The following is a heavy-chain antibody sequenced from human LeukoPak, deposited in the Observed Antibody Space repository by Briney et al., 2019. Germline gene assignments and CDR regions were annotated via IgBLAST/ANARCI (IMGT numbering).Heavy chain of an antibody. CDR1: GFTFSSYG. J-gene: IGHJ4*02. CDR3: AKEGSSASGAFDY. CDR2: IWYDGSNK. D-gene: IGHD3-10*01. V-gene: IGHV3-33*06. Sequence: GGSLRLSCAASGFTFSSYGMHWVRQAPGNGLEWVAVIWYDGSNKYYADSVKGRFTISRDNSKNTLYLQMNSLRAEDTAVYYCAKEGSSASGAFDYWGQGTLVTVSS.